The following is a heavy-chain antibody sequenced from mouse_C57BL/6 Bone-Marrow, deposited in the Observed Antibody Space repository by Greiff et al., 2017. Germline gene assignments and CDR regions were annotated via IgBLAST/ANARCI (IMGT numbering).Heavy chain of an antibody. CDR2: IGNKANNHAT. D-gene: IGHD3-3*01. CDR1: GFTFSDAW. Sequence: EVQGVESGGGLVQPGGSMKLSCAASGFTFSDAWMDWVRQSPEKGLEWVALIGNKANNHATYYAESVKGRFTISRDDSKSSVYLQMNSLRPEDTGIYYCTGWERVSFAYWGQGTLVTVSA. J-gene: IGHJ3*01. V-gene: IGHV6-6*01. CDR3: TGWERVSFAY.